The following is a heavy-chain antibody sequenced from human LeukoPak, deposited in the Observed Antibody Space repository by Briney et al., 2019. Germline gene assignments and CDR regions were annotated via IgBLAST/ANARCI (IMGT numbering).Heavy chain of an antibody. CDR2: ISSSRSTI. Sequence: GGSLRLSCAASGFAFSTYSMHWVRQAPGKGLEWVSYISSSRSTIYYADSVKGRFTIPRDDAKSALYLQMDSLRVEDTALYYCARGYDFWSGTRRMDVWGQGTTDTVFS. CDR1: GFAFSTYS. V-gene: IGHV3-48*01. J-gene: IGHJ6*02. D-gene: IGHD3-3*01. CDR3: ARGYDFWSGTRRMDV.